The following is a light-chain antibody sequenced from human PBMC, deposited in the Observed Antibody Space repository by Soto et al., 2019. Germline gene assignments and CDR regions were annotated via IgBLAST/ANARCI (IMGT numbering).Light chain of an antibody. CDR1: QGISSF. J-gene: IGKJ4*01. Sequence: DIQLTQSPSFLSASVGDRVTITCRASQGISSFLAWYQQKPGTAPNLLIYAASTLQSGVPSRFNGSGSGTEFTLTISSLQPEDFATYYCQQLNSYPLTFGGGTKVDIK. CDR3: QQLNSYPLT. V-gene: IGKV1-9*01. CDR2: AAS.